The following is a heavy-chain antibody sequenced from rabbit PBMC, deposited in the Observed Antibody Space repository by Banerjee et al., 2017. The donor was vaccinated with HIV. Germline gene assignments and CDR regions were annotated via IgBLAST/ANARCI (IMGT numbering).Heavy chain of an antibody. D-gene: IGHD2-1*01. CDR3: TRSDWGDCCFDL. CDR2: IYASSGVTT. Sequence: QEQLEESGGDLDKREGFLTLTCTASGFFFSSGYVMCLVRPAPGKGQGCIACIYASSGVTTYSGSWTEGLFTITNSSSTTVTQQMTRLAAADAATYFCTRSDWGDCCFDLWGPGTLVTVS. V-gene: IGHV1S45*01. CDR1: GFFFSSGYV. J-gene: IGHJ4*01.